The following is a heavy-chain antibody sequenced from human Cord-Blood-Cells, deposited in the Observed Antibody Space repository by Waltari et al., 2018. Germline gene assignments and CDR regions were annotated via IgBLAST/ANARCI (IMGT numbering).Heavy chain of an antibody. CDR2: IYYSGST. Sequence: QVQLQESGPGLVKPSETLSLTCTVSGGSISSHYWSWIRQPPGKGLEWIGYIYYSGSTDSNPSLKSRVTISVDTSKNQCSLKLSSVTAADTAVYYCARGANDFWSGYYNYWGQGTLVTVSS. D-gene: IGHD3-3*01. V-gene: IGHV4-59*11. CDR3: ARGANDFWSGYYNY. J-gene: IGHJ4*02. CDR1: GGSISSHY.